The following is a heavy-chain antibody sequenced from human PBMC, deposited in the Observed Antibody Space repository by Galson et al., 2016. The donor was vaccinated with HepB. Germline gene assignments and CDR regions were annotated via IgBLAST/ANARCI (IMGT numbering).Heavy chain of an antibody. J-gene: IGHJ3*02. Sequence: SVKVSCKVSGHTLSELAMHWVRQAPGKGPEWMGGFEPEDGERIYARKLQGRVTMTEDTSTDTAYMELSSLRSEDTAVYYCATGVLTPGDSFDMWGQGTMGTVAS. CDR2: FEPEDGER. CDR3: ATGVLTPGDSFDM. CDR1: GHTLSELA. V-gene: IGHV1-24*01. D-gene: IGHD3-16*01.